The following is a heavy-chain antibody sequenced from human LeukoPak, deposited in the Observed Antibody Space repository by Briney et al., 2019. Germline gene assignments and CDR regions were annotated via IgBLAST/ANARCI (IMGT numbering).Heavy chain of an antibody. D-gene: IGHD6-19*01. CDR1: GFTVSNQF. Sequence: GGSLRLSCAASGFTVSNQFMDWVRQAPGKGLEWVSTIYSGGATYYSDSVRGRFTISRDSSQNTVYLQMNSLRAEDTAVYYCARDSSGWYLYWGQGTLVTVSS. CDR2: IYSGGAT. J-gene: IGHJ4*02. CDR3: ARDSSGWYLY. V-gene: IGHV3-66*01.